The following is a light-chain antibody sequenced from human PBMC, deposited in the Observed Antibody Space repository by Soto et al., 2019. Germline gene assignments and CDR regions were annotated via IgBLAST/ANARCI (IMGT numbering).Light chain of an antibody. Sequence: IQKTQSPSTLGRPVGEKNTNTCRASQTISSWLAWYQQKPGKAPKLLIYAASTLQSGVPSRFSGSGSGTDFTLTISCLQSEDFATYYCQQYYSYPRTFGQGTKVDIK. V-gene: IGKV1-5*01. J-gene: IGKJ1*01. CDR3: QQYYSYPRT. CDR1: QTISSW. CDR2: AAS.